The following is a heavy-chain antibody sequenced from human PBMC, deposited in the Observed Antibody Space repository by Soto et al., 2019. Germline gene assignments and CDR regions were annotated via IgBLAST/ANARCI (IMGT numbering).Heavy chain of an antibody. Sequence: GASVKVSCKASGYTFTTYYMHWVRQAPGQGLEWMGRINPSGGSTNYAQKFQGRVTMTRDTSTSTVYMELSSLRSEDTAVYYCARDMRLAVAGTVVPPFENDYWGQGTLVTVSS. D-gene: IGHD6-19*01. J-gene: IGHJ4*02. V-gene: IGHV1-46*01. CDR3: ARDMRLAVAGTVVPPFENDY. CDR2: INPSGGST. CDR1: GYTFTTYY.